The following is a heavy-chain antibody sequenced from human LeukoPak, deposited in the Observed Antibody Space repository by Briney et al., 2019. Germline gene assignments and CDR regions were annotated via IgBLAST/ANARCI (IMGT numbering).Heavy chain of an antibody. V-gene: IGHV1-2*02. Sequence: GASVKVSCKASGNTFTSYGISWVRQAPGQGLEWMGWINPNSGGTNYAQKFQGRVTMTRDTSISTAYMELSRLRSDDTAVYYCARDAASYYDSSGFDYWGQGTLVTVSS. CDR1: GNTFTSYG. CDR3: ARDAASYYDSSGFDY. J-gene: IGHJ4*02. CDR2: INPNSGGT. D-gene: IGHD3-22*01.